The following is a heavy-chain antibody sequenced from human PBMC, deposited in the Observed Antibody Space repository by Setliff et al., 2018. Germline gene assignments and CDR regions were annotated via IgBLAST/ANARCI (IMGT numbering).Heavy chain of an antibody. CDR1: GFTFDDYA. J-gene: IGHJ4*02. V-gene: IGHV3-30*18. Sequence: PGGSLRLSCSTSGFTFDDYAMHWVRQAPGKGLEWVAAVSFDGRNKYYEDSVKGRFTISRDDSKNTLYLQMNSLRPEDTAVYYCAKDSLSGWSAVDYWGQGTLVTVSS. D-gene: IGHD6-19*01. CDR3: AKDSLSGWSAVDY. CDR2: VSFDGRNK.